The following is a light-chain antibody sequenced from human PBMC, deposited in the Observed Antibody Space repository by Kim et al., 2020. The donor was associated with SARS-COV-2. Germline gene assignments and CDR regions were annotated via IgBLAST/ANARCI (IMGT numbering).Light chain of an antibody. CDR2: EVS. CDR3: SSYAGSNPEV. V-gene: IGLV2-8*01. Sequence: GQSVTISCTGTSSDVGGYNYVSWYQQHPGKAPKLMIYEVSKRPSGVPDRFSGSKSGNTASLTVSGLQAEDEADYYCSSYAGSNPEVFGGGTKLTVL. CDR1: SSDVGGYNY. J-gene: IGLJ3*02.